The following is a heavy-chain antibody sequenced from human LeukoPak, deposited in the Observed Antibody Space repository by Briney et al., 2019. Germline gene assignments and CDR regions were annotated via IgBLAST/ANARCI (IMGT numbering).Heavy chain of an antibody. Sequence: PGGSLRLSCAASGFTFSSYAMSWVRQAPGKGLEWVSAISGSGGSTYYADSVKGRFTISRDNSKYTLYLQMNSLRAEDTAVYYCAKARGYSYGANWFDPWGQGTLVTVSS. CDR1: GFTFSSYA. J-gene: IGHJ5*02. V-gene: IGHV3-23*01. CDR2: ISGSGGST. CDR3: AKARGYSYGANWFDP. D-gene: IGHD5-18*01.